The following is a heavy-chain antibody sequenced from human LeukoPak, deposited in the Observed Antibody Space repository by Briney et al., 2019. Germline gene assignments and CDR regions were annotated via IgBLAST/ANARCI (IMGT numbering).Heavy chain of an antibody. CDR3: ARDGYQPLDVTYFQH. Sequence: ASVKVSCKASGYTFTSYGITWVRQAPGQGLEWMGWISAYNGNTNYPQKLQGRVTMTTDTSTSTAYMELWRLRSDDTAVYYCARDGYQPLDVTYFQHWGQGTLVTVSS. D-gene: IGHD2-2*01. CDR2: ISAYNGNT. CDR1: GYTFTSYG. J-gene: IGHJ1*01. V-gene: IGHV1-18*01.